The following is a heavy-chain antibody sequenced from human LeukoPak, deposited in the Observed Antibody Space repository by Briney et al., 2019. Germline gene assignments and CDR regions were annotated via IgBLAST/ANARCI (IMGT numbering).Heavy chain of an antibody. V-gene: IGHV4-30-4*01. Sequence: SQTLSLTCTVSGGSIRSGDYYWSWIRQPPGKGLEWIGYIYYSGSTYYNPSLKSRVTISVDTSKNQFSLKLSSVTAADTAVYYCARGPTRYYFNYWGQGTLVTVSS. J-gene: IGHJ4*02. CDR3: ARGPTRYYFNY. CDR2: IYYSGST. CDR1: GGSIRSGDYY.